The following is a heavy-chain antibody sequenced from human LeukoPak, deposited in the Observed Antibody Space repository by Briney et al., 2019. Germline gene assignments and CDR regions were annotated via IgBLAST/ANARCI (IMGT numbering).Heavy chain of an antibody. CDR2: ISYSGST. CDR1: GDSISSYY. V-gene: IGHV4-59*01. D-gene: IGHD3-10*01. J-gene: IGHJ2*01. CDR3: ARLQRITMAGPDYWYFDP. Sequence: SETLSLTCTVSGDSISSYYWSWIRQTPEKGLEWIAYISYSGSTNYNPSLKSRVTISVDTSKTQFSLKMNSVTAADTAVYYCARLQRITMAGPDYWYFDPWGRGTLVTVSS.